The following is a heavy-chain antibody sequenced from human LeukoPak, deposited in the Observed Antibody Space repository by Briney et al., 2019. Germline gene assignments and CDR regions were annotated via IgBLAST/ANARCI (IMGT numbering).Heavy chain of an antibody. CDR2: MNPNSGNT. Sequence: ASVKVSCKASGYTFTSYDINWVRQATGQGLEWMEWMNPNSGNTGYAQKFQGRVTMTRNTSISTAYMELSSLRSEDTAVYYCARILRYFDWLLGDYYGMDVWGQGTTVTVSS. CDR3: ARILRYFDWLLGDYYGMDV. V-gene: IGHV1-8*01. J-gene: IGHJ6*02. CDR1: GYTFTSYD. D-gene: IGHD3-9*01.